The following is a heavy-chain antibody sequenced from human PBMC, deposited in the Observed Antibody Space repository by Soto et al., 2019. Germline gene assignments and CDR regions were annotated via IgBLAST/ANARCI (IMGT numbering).Heavy chain of an antibody. CDR1: GGSISSSSYY. Sequence: SETLSLTCPVSGGSISSSSYYWGWIRQPPGKGLEWIGSIYYSGSTYYNPSLKSRVTISVDTSKNQFSLKLSSVTAADTAVYYCARRRATGAFDIWGQGTMVTVSS. J-gene: IGHJ3*02. V-gene: IGHV4-39*01. CDR3: ARRRATGAFDI. CDR2: IYYSGST. D-gene: IGHD3-10*01.